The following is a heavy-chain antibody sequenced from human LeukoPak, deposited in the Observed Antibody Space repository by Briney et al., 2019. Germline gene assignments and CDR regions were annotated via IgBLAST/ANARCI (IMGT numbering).Heavy chain of an antibody. CDR2: IYHSGST. J-gene: IGHJ4*02. V-gene: IGHV4-38-2*01. CDR1: GYSISSGYY. D-gene: IGHD6-6*01. CDR3: ARSSIAARRDFDY. Sequence: SETLSLTCAVSGYSISSGYYWGWIRQPPGKGLEWIGGIYHSGSTYYNPSLKSRVTISVDTSKNQFSLKLSSVTAADTAVYYCARSSIAARRDFDYWGQGTLVTVSS.